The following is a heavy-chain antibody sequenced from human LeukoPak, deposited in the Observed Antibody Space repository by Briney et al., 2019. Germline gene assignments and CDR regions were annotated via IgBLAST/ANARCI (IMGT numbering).Heavy chain of an antibody. CDR3: AKDGFGDYASHYYYYMDV. CDR1: GFTFSSYA. J-gene: IGHJ6*03. CDR2: ISGSGGST. V-gene: IGHV3-23*01. D-gene: IGHD4-17*01. Sequence: GGSLRLSCAASGFTFSSYAMSWVRQAPGKGLEWVSAISGSGGSTYYADSVKGRFTISRDNSKNTLYLQMNSLRAEDTAVYYCAKDGFGDYASHYYYYMDVWGKGTTVTISS.